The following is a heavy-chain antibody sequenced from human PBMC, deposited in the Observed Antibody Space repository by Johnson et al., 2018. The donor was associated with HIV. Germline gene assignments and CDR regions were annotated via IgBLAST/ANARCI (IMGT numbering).Heavy chain of an antibody. D-gene: IGHD1-20*01. CDR1: GFTFSSYW. J-gene: IGHJ3*02. CDR3: ARAEGLTGRNAFDI. Sequence: VQLVESGGGLVQPGGSLRLSCAASGFTFSSYWMSWVRQAPGKGLEWVANIKQDGSEKYYVDSVKGRFTISTDNAKNSLYLQMNSLRAEDTAVYYCARAEGLTGRNAFDIWGQGTMVTVSS. CDR2: IKQDGSEK. V-gene: IGHV3-7*01.